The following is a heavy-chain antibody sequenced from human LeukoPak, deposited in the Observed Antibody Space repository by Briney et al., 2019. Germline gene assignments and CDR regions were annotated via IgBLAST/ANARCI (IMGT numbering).Heavy chain of an antibody. CDR2: VTHSGSI. Sequence: PSETLPLTCAVYGGPFSAYYWFWIRQPPGKGLEWIGEVTHSGSINYNPSLKSRITISVDTSKNQFSLRVTSVTAADTAVYYCARGRRSGLSGAVDHWGQGTLVTVSS. J-gene: IGHJ5*02. CDR3: ARGRRSGLSGAVDH. V-gene: IGHV4-34*01. D-gene: IGHD6-19*01. CDR1: GGPFSAYY.